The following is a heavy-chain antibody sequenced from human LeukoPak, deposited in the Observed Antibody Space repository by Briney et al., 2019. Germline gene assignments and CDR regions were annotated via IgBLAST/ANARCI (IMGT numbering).Heavy chain of an antibody. V-gene: IGHV4-4*07. CDR1: GGSISSYY. Sequence: SETLSLTCNVSGGSISSYYWSWIRQPAGKGLEWIGLIYTSGGTNYNPSLKNRVTMSVDTSKNQFSLKLSSVTAADTAVYYGARAGSGALRDWGQGTLVTVSS. CDR3: ARAGSGALRD. J-gene: IGHJ4*02. D-gene: IGHD3-10*01. CDR2: IYTSGGT.